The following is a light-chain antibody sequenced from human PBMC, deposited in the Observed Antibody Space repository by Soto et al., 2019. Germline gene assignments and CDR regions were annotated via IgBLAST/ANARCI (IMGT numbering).Light chain of an antibody. CDR2: GAS. CDR3: QQYGSSPVT. V-gene: IGKV3-20*01. Sequence: EIVLTQSPGTLSLSPGERATLSSRASQSVSSSYLAWYQQKPGQAPRLLIYGASSRATGIPDRFSGSGSRTDFTLTISRLEPEDFAVYYCQQYGSSPVTFGQGTKVDIK. CDR1: QSVSSSY. J-gene: IGKJ1*01.